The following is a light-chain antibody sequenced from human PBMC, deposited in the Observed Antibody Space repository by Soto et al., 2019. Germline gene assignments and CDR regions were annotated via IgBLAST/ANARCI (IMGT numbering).Light chain of an antibody. CDR3: QQRSDSWT. J-gene: IGKJ1*01. CDR1: QTGSAS. CDR2: GAS. V-gene: IGKV3-11*01. Sequence: EIVLTQSPGTLSLSPGERATLSCKASQTGSASLSWYQQKPGQAPRLLISGASSRAAGIPARFTGSGSGTEFTLTISSLEPEDSAVYYCQQRSDSWTFGQGTKVDIK.